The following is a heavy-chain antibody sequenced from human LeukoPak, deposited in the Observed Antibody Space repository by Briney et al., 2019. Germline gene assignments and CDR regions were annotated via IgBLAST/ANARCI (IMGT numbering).Heavy chain of an antibody. CDR1: GFTFSSYA. Sequence: GGSLRLSCAASGFTFSSYAMSWVRQAPGKGLEAPGKGLEWVSTISASGHATYYPDSVRGRSTISRDNSKSTLHLQMDSLRAEDSALYYCAKWPEGATPKFHHWGQGTLVTVSS. CDR2: ISASGHAT. CDR3: AKWPEGATPKFHH. D-gene: IGHD1-26*01. V-gene: IGHV3-23*01. J-gene: IGHJ4*02.